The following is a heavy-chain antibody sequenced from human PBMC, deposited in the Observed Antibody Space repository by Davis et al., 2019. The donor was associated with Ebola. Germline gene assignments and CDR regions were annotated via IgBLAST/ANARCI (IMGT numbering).Heavy chain of an antibody. CDR2: ISAHNGNT. V-gene: IGHV1-18*04. CDR3: ARDRGGAASFDY. J-gene: IGHJ4*02. D-gene: IGHD1-26*01. CDR1: AYTFTSYG. Sequence: AASAKVSCKASAYTFTSYGISWVRQAPGQGLEWMGWISAHNGNTNYAQKLQGRVTMTTDTATSTAYMELRSLRSDDTAVYYCARDRGGAASFDYWGQGTLVTVSS.